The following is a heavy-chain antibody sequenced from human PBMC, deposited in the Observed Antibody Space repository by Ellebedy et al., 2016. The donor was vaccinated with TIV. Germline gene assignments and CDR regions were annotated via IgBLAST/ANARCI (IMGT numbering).Heavy chain of an antibody. V-gene: IGHV4-31*03. Sequence: SETLSLXXTVSGGSISGGAYWSWIRQHPGKGLEWIGYIYYSGNSYYNPSLKSRVSISVDTSKNQFSLKLSSVTAADTAVYYCATESRGAFDIWGQGTMVTVSS. D-gene: IGHD3-16*01. CDR1: GGSISGGAY. CDR2: IYYSGNS. J-gene: IGHJ3*02. CDR3: ATESRGAFDI.